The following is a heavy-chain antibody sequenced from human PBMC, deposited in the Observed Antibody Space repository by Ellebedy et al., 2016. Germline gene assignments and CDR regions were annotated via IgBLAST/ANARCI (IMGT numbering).Heavy chain of an antibody. V-gene: IGHV3-30*04. CDR1: GFTFSHYA. J-gene: IGHJ4*02. Sequence: AGSLRLSXEASGFTFSHYAMHWVRHAPGKGLEWVAFISDDGLNKYHAASVQGRFTISRDKSKNTLYLQMNSLRPEDTAVYYCARDLNERAAAGSNSDWGQGTLVTVSS. CDR2: ISDDGLNK. D-gene: IGHD6-13*01. CDR3: ARDLNERAAAGSNSD.